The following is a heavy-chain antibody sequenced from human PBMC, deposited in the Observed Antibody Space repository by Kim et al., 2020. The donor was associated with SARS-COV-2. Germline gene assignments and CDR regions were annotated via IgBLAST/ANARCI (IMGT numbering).Heavy chain of an antibody. D-gene: IGHD5-18*01. CDR2: IWYDGSNK. CDR3: ARSPPSPAMVTGRDYYYGMDV. CDR1: GFTFSSYG. J-gene: IGHJ6*02. V-gene: IGHV3-33*01. Sequence: GGSLRLSCAASGFTFSSYGMHWVRQAPGKGLEWVAVIWYDGSNKYYADSVKGRFTISRDNSKNTLYLQMNSLRAEDTAVYYCARSPPSPAMVTGRDYYYGMDVWGQGTTVTVSS.